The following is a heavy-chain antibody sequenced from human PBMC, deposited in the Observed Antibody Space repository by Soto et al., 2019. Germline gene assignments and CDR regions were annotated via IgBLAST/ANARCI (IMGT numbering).Heavy chain of an antibody. Sequence: ASVKVSCKASGYTFTTYAIQWVRQASGQRLEWMGWVSADSGNTKYSQKFQGGVTITRDTSARTAYMELSSLTSEDTAVYYCATTGYTSGWADYWGQGTPVTVSS. J-gene: IGHJ4*02. D-gene: IGHD6-19*01. V-gene: IGHV1-3*01. CDR3: ATTGYTSGWADY. CDR1: GYTFTTYA. CDR2: VSADSGNT.